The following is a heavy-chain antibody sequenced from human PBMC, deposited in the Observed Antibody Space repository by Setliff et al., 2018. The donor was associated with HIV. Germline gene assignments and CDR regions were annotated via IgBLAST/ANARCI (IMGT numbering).Heavy chain of an antibody. CDR1: GYTFTSYY. CDR3: ATGIPSDLDY. Sequence: ASVKVSCKASGYTFTSYYLHWVRLAPGQGPEWVGWINPETGDPNYARKFRGRVLMTRDTSITTAFLHVAKLTSDDTAIYYCATGIPSDLDYWGQGTLVTVSS. J-gene: IGHJ4*01. D-gene: IGHD2-21*01. V-gene: IGHV1-2*02. CDR2: INPETGDP.